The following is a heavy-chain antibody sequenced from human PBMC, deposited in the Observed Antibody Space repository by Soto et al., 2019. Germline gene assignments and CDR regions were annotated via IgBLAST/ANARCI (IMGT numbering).Heavy chain of an antibody. CDR2: IYYSGST. J-gene: IGHJ4*02. V-gene: IGHV4-30-4*01. CDR3: ARDPDYGDYRIFDY. Sequence: SETRSLTCTVSGGSISSGDYYWSWIRQPPGKGLEWIGYIYYSGSTYYNPSLKSRVTISVDTSKNQFSLKLSSVTAADTAVYYCARDPDYGDYRIFDYWGQGTLVTVSS. D-gene: IGHD4-17*01. CDR1: GGSISSGDYY.